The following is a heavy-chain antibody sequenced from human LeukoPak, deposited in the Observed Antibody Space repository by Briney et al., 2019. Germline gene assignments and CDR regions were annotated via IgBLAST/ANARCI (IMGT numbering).Heavy chain of an antibody. J-gene: IGHJ5*02. V-gene: IGHV3-30*01. CDR2: ISYDGSNK. CDR1: GFTFSSYA. CDR3: ARDVAVAGIDWFDP. Sequence: GGSLRLSCAASGFTFSSYAMHWVRQAPGKGLEWVAVISYDGSNKYYADSVKGRFTISRDNSKNTLYLQMNSLRAEDTAVYYCARDVAVAGIDWFDPWGQGTLVTVSS. D-gene: IGHD6-19*01.